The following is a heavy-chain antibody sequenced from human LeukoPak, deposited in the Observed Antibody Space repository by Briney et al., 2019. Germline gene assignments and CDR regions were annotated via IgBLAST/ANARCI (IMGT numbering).Heavy chain of an antibody. CDR2: IYYSGST. D-gene: IGHD3-22*01. J-gene: IGHJ4*02. Sequence: SETLSLTCTVSGGSISSSSYYWGWIRQPPGKGLDWIGNIYYSGSTYYNSSLKSRVTISVDTSKNQFSLKLSSVTDADTAVFYCARGPAYDSSGYYYPRGYDYWGQGALVTVSS. V-gene: IGHV4-31*03. CDR1: GGSISSSSYY. CDR3: ARGPAYDSSGYYYPRGYDY.